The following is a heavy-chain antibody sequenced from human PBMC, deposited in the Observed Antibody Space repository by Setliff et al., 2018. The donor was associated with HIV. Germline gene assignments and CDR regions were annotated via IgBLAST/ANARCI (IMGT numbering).Heavy chain of an antibody. CDR1: GASLQSYY. D-gene: IGHD3-22*01. Sequence: SETLSLTCSVSGASLQSYYWSWIRQPAGKGLQWIGRIYYVGWSKYNPSLEDRVTMSVDTSNNQFSLSLRSVTAADTAVYYCASGPTYYYDSSGYFFDYWGQGTLVTVSS. J-gene: IGHJ4*02. CDR3: ASGPTYYYDSSGYFFDY. CDR2: IYYVGWS. V-gene: IGHV4-4*07.